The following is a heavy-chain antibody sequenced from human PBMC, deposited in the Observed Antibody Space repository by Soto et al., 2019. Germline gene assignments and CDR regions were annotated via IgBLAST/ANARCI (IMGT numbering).Heavy chain of an antibody. Sequence: GGSLRLSCAASGFTFSNAWMSWVRQAPGKGLEWVGRIKSKTDGGTTDYAAPVKGRFTISRDNSKNTLYLQMNSLRAEDTAVYYCASPYCSSTSCYGDYYYYGMDVWGQGTTVTVSS. V-gene: IGHV3-15*01. CDR1: GFTFSNAW. J-gene: IGHJ6*02. CDR3: ASPYCSSTSCYGDYYYYGMDV. CDR2: IKSKTDGGTT. D-gene: IGHD2-2*01.